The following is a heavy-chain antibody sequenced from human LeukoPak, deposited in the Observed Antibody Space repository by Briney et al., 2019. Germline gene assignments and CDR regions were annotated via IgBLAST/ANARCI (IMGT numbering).Heavy chain of an antibody. D-gene: IGHD6-13*01. CDR2: IYTSGST. CDR1: GGSISSGSYY. CDR3: ARQGRRYSSSWFFDY. J-gene: IGHJ4*02. V-gene: IGHV4-61*02. Sequence: PSETLSLTCTVSGGSISSGSYYWSWIRQPAGKGLEWIGRIYTSGSTNYNPSLKSRVTISVDTSKNQFSLKLSSVTAADTAVYYCARQGRRYSSSWFFDYWGQGTLVTVSS.